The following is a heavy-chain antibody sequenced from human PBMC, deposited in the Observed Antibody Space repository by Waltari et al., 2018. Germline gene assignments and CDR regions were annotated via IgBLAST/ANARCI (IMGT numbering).Heavy chain of an antibody. CDR3: ARDLSGDRNYYYMDV. Sequence: QVQLQESGPGLVKPSETLSLTCTVSGGSISSYYWSWIRPPPGKGLEWIGYIYDSGSTNYNPSLKSRVTISVDTSKNQFSLKLSSVTAADTAVYYCARDLSGDRNYYYMDVWGKGTTVTVSS. V-gene: IGHV4-59*01. CDR2: IYDSGST. J-gene: IGHJ6*03. CDR1: GGSISSYY. D-gene: IGHD7-27*01.